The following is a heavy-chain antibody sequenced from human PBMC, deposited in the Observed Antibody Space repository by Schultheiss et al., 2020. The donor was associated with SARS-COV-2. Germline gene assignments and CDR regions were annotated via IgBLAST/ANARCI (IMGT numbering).Heavy chain of an antibody. Sequence: SETLSLTCAVYGGSFSGYYWGWIRQPPGKGLEWIGEINHSGSTNYNPSLKSRVTISVDTSKNQFSLKLSSVTAADTAVYYCAGLFGPDSSSAGGDYWGQGTLVTVSS. CDR3: AGLFGPDSSSAGGDY. V-gene: IGHV4-34*01. CDR2: INHSGST. D-gene: IGHD6-6*01. CDR1: GGSFSGYY. J-gene: IGHJ4*02.